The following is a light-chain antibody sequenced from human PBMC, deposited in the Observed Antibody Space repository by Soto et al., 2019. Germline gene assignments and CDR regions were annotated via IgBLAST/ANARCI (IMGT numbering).Light chain of an antibody. CDR3: QSYDSSLSGYV. CDR1: SSNIGAGYD. Sequence: QAVVTQPPSVSGAPGQRVTISCTGSSSNIGAGYDVHWYQQLPGTAPKLLIHGNTNRPSGVPDRISGSKSGTSASLAITGLQPEDEADYYCQSYDSSLSGYVFGTGTKLTVL. CDR2: GNT. J-gene: IGLJ1*01. V-gene: IGLV1-40*01.